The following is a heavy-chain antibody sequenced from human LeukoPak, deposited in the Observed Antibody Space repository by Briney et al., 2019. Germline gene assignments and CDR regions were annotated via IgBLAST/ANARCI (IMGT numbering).Heavy chain of an antibody. CDR1: GFTFDDYS. Sequence: GGSLRLSCAASGFTFDDYSMHWVRQAPGKGLEWVSLISWDGGSTYYVDSVKGRFTISRDNAKNSLYLQMNSLRAEDTAVYYCARVYNGDPFDYWGQGTLVTVSS. CDR2: ISWDGGST. J-gene: IGHJ4*02. CDR3: ARVYNGDPFDY. V-gene: IGHV3-43*01. D-gene: IGHD2-21*02.